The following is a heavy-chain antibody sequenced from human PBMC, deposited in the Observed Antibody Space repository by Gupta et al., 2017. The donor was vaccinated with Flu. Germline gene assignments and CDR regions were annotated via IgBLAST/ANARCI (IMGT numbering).Heavy chain of an antibody. CDR2: IKQDGSEK. D-gene: IGHD6-19*01. J-gene: IGHJ6*02. V-gene: IGHV3-7*01. CDR1: GFTFSSYR. Sequence: EVQLVESGGGLVQPGGSLRLSCAASGFTFSSYRMSWVRQAPGKGLEWVANIKQDGSEKYYVDSVKGRFTISRDNAKNSLYLQMNSLRAEDTAVYYCARDIAVAGTRYYYYGMDVWGQGTTVTVSS. CDR3: ARDIAVAGTRYYYYGMDV.